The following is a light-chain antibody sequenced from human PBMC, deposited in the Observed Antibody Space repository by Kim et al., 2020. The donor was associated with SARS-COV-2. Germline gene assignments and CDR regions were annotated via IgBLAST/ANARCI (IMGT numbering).Light chain of an antibody. CDR3: QQLNSYPPT. Sequence: IQLTQSPSSLSASVGDRVTITCRTSQGISGYLAWFQQQPGKAPELLIYAASTLQGGVPSRFSGSGSGTEFTLTIGSLQPEDFATYYCQQLNSYPPTFGQGTKLEI. J-gene: IGKJ2*01. CDR1: QGISGY. V-gene: IGKV1-9*01. CDR2: AAS.